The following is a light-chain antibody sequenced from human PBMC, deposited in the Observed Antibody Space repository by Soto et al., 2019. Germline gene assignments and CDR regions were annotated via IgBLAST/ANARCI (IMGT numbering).Light chain of an antibody. J-gene: IGLJ1*01. V-gene: IGLV2-14*01. CDR3: RSYTSSSTLV. CDR1: SSDVGTYNY. Sequence: SALTQPASVSGSPGQSITISCTGTSSDVGTYNYVSWYQLHTGKAPKLMIYEVSNRPSGVSNRFSGSKSGNTASLTISGLQAEDEADYYCRSYTSSSTLVFGTGTKLTVL. CDR2: EVS.